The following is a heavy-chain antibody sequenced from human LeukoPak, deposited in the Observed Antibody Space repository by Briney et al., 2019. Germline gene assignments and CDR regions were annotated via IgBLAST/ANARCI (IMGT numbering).Heavy chain of an antibody. J-gene: IGHJ1*01. CDR3: ARARRYSSGWYAEYFQH. V-gene: IGHV1-3*01. D-gene: IGHD6-19*01. Sequence: WASVKVSCKASGYTFTSYAMHWVRQAPAQRLEWMGWINAGNGNTKYSQKFQGRVTITRDTSASTAYMELSSLRSEDTAVYYCARARRYSSGWYAEYFQHWGQGTLVTVSS. CDR2: INAGNGNT. CDR1: GYTFTSYA.